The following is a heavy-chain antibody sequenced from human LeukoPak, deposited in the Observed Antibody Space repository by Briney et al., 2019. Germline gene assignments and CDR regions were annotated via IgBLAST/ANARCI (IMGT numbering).Heavy chain of an antibody. CDR1: GFTFSNYY. V-gene: IGHV3-23*01. D-gene: IGHD3-9*01. CDR3: AKSFLTGYSLFDS. Sequence: GSLRLSCAASGFTFSNYYMSWVRQAPGKGLEWVSAISGSGDSIFYADSVKGRFTTSRDNSKTTLYVQMNSLRAEDTAVYYCAKSFLTGYSLFDSWGQGTLVTVSS. CDR2: ISGSGDSI. J-gene: IGHJ4*02.